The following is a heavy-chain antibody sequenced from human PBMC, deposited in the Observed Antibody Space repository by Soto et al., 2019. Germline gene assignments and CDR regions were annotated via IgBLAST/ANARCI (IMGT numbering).Heavy chain of an antibody. CDR3: AKDGDNWIYGEYDY. V-gene: IGHV3-30*18. CDR1: GFTFSSYG. CDR2: ISYDGSNK. Sequence: QVQLVESGGGVVQPGRSLRLSCAASGFTFSSYGMHWVRQAPGKGLEWVAVISYDGSNKYYADSVKGRFTISRDNSKNTLYLQMNSLRAEDTAVYYCAKDGDNWIYGEYDYWGQGTLVTVSS. J-gene: IGHJ4*02. D-gene: IGHD1-7*01.